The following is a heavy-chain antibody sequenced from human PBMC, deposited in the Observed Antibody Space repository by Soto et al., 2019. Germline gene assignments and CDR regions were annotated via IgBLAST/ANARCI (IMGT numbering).Heavy chain of an antibody. Sequence: QVQLVESGGGVVQPGRSLRLSCAVSGFRFSGYGMHWVRQAPGKGLEWGAVIWYDGSNENYADSVKGRFTISRDNSKNTMYLQMSSLRADDTAVYYGARAGGYNYGEQTFDYWGQGTLVTVSS. CDR1: GFRFSGYG. D-gene: IGHD5-18*01. CDR2: IWYDGSNE. J-gene: IGHJ4*02. CDR3: ARAGGYNYGEQTFDY. V-gene: IGHV3-33*01.